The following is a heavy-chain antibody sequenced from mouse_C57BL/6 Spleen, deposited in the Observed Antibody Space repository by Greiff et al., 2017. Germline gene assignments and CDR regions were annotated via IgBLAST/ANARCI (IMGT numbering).Heavy chain of an antibody. Sequence: VQLQQSGAELVKPGASVKISCKASGYAFSSYWMNWVKQRPGKGLEWIGQIYPGDGDTNYNGKFKGKATLTADKSSSTAYMQLSSLTSEDSAVYYCARRDYYGGYYFGYWGQGTTLTVSS. J-gene: IGHJ2*01. V-gene: IGHV1-80*01. CDR1: GYAFSSYW. CDR2: IYPGDGDT. D-gene: IGHD1-1*01. CDR3: ARRDYYGGYYFGY.